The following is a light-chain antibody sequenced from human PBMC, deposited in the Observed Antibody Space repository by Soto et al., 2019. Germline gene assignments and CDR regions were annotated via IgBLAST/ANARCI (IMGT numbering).Light chain of an antibody. CDR2: GAS. V-gene: IGKV3D-7*01. J-gene: IGKJ2*02. CDR3: QQDYNLPRT. Sequence: PGERVTLSCRASQSVTSSYLTWSQQKPGQAPRLLIYGASTRATSIPARFSGSGSGTDFPLTINSLQPEDFAVYYCQQDYNLPRTFGQGTKLEIK. CDR1: QSVTSSY.